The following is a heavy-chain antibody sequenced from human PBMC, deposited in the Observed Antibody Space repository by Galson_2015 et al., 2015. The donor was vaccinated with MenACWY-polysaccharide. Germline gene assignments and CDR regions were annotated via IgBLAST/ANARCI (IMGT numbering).Heavy chain of an antibody. V-gene: IGHV1-8*01. CDR3: ARGGKYYYDSSVYLNWFDP. CDR1: GYSFSSYD. J-gene: IGHJ5*02. D-gene: IGHD3-22*01. CDR2: MNPNSGNT. Sequence: SVKVSCKASGYSFSSYDINWVRQTPGQGLEWMEWMNPNSGNTGYAQKLQGRVTMTRNTSISIAYMELSSLRSEDTAVYYCARGGKYYYDSSVYLNWFDPWGQGTLVTVSS.